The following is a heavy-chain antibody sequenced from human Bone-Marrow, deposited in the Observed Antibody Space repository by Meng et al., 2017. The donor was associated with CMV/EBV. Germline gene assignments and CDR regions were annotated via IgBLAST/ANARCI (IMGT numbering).Heavy chain of an antibody. J-gene: IGHJ6*02. CDR1: GFTFSSYS. V-gene: IGHV3-21*01. CDR3: ARGYCSSTSCYFWVDV. Sequence: GESLKISCAASGFTFSSYSMNWVRQAPGKGLEWVSSISSSSSYIYYADSVKGRFTISRDNAKNSLYLQMNSLRAEDTAVYYCARGYCSSTSCYFWVDVWGQGTTVTVSS. D-gene: IGHD2-2*01. CDR2: ISSSSSYI.